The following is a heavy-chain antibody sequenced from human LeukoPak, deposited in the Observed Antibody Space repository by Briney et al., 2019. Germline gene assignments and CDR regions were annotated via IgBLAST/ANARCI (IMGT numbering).Heavy chain of an antibody. J-gene: IGHJ4*02. CDR1: GFTFSSYW. D-gene: IGHD2-21*02. Sequence: GGTLRLSCAASGFTFSSYWMSWVRQAPGKGLEWVANIKQDGSEKYYVDSVKGRFTISRDNAKNSLYLQMNSLRAEDTAVYYCAREGIAYCGGDCYLYYFDYWGQGTLVTVSS. CDR2: IKQDGSEK. CDR3: AREGIAYCGGDCYLYYFDY. V-gene: IGHV3-7*01.